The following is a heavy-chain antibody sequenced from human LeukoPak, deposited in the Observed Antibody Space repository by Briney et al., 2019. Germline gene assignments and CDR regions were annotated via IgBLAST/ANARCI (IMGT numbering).Heavy chain of an antibody. CDR2: ISYDGSNK. Sequence: PGGSLRLSCAASGFTFSSYGMHWVRQAPGKGLEWVAVISYDGSNKYYADSVKGRFTISRDNSKNTLYLQMNSLRAEDTAVYYCAKDPEGRITSYFDYWGQGTLVTVSS. CDR1: GFTFSSYG. J-gene: IGHJ4*02. D-gene: IGHD2/OR15-2a*01. V-gene: IGHV3-30*18. CDR3: AKDPEGRITSYFDY.